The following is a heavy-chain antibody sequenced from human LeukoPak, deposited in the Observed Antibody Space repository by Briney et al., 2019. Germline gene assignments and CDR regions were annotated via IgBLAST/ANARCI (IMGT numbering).Heavy chain of an antibody. D-gene: IGHD6-13*01. CDR2: IWYDGSNK. Sequence: GRSLRLSCAASGFTFSSYGMHWVRQAPGKGLEWVAVIWYDGSNKYYADSVKGRFTISRDNSKNTLYLQMSSLRAEDTAVYYCARDHSSSWYFDYWGQGTLVTVSS. CDR3: ARDHSSSWYFDY. V-gene: IGHV3-33*01. CDR1: GFTFSSYG. J-gene: IGHJ4*02.